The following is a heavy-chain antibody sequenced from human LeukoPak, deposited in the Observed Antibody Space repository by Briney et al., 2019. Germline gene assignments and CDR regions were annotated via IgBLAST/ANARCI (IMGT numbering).Heavy chain of an antibody. Sequence: GRSLRLSCAASGFTLSSYGMRWVRQAPGKGLGWVAVISYDGSNKYYADSVKGRFTISRDNSTNTLYLQMNSLRAEDTAVYYCARGSGVWGSYRYTVDYWGQGTLVTVSS. V-gene: IGHV3-30-3*01. CDR2: ISYDGSNK. CDR3: ARGSGVWGSYRYTVDY. CDR1: GFTLSSYG. J-gene: IGHJ4*02. D-gene: IGHD3-16*02.